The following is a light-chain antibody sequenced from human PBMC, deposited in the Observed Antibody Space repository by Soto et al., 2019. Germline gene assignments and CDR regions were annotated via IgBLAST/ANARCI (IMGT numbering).Light chain of an antibody. CDR3: SSYTSSSTVYV. J-gene: IGLJ1*01. CDR1: SSDVGGYNY. V-gene: IGLV2-14*01. Sequence: QSVLTQPASVSGSPGQSTTISCTGTSSDVGGYNYVSWYQQHPGKAPKLMIYDVSNRPSGVSIRFSGSKSGNTASLTISGLQAEDEADYYCSSYTSSSTVYVFGTGTKVTVL. CDR2: DVS.